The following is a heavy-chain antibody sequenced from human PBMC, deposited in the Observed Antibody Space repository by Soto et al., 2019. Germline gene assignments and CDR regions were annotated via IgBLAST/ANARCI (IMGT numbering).Heavy chain of an antibody. V-gene: IGHV1-3*01. CDR2: INACNGNT. J-gene: IGHJ6*03. Sequence: ASVKVSTKASGSPFTNYAMHGVRQAPGQRLEWMGWINACNGNTKYSQKFQGRVTITRDTSASTAYMELSSLRSEDTAVYYCARDLTTYYDFWSGYYPAPLRYYYYMDVWGKGTTGTGS. CDR1: GSPFTNYA. CDR3: ARDLTTYYDFWSGYYPAPLRYYYYMDV. D-gene: IGHD3-3*01.